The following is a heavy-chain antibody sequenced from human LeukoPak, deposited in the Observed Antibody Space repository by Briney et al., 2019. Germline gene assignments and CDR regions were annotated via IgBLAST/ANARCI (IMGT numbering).Heavy chain of an antibody. CDR2: ISNTGRAT. CDR1: GFTFISYS. J-gene: IGHJ5*02. Sequence: GGSLRLSSVASGFTFISYSMHWVRQTPGEGLEWLSRISNTGRATDYADSIKGPFTISRDNSKNTVFLQMNSLRAEDTAEYFCAHQVPPNDEFFDHWGQGTLVTVSS. CDR3: AHQVPPNDEFFDH. V-gene: IGHV3-23*01.